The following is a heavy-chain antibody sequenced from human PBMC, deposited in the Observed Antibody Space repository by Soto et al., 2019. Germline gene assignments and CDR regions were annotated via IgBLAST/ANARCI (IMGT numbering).Heavy chain of an antibody. CDR3: ARTDGYEIEY. CDR1: VYSFVSYW. J-gene: IGHJ4*02. V-gene: IGHV5-51*01. D-gene: IGHD5-12*01. CDR2: IYPGDSDT. Sequence: GESRKISCKGSVYSFVSYWIGWVRQMPGKGLEWMGIIYPGDSDTRYSPSFQGQVTISADKSITTVYLQWSSLKASDTAMYYCARTDGYEIEYWGQGTLVTVSS.